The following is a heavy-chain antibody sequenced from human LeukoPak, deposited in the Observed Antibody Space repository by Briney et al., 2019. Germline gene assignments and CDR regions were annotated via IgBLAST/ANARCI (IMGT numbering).Heavy chain of an antibody. V-gene: IGHV3-48*02. D-gene: IGHD6-19*01. CDR2: VSSTSSTI. CDR3: AKTYSGDVFDI. J-gene: IGHJ3*02. CDR1: GFTFNSYS. Sequence: HPGGSLRLSCAASGFTFNSYSMNWVRQAPGKGLEWIAYVSSTSSTIYYADSVKGRFTISRDNAKNSLYLQMNNLRDEDTAMYYCAKTYSGDVFDIWGQGTMVTVSS.